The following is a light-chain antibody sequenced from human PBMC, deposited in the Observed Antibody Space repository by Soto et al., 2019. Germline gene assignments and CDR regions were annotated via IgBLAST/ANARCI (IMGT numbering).Light chain of an antibody. CDR2: AAS. J-gene: IGKJ3*01. Sequence: IQRTQSQSSLSASVGDRVTITCRASQAISNSLVLYQQKPETAPKSLIFAASRLQSGITFRFSGSRSGTEFPLTISSLQPEDVASYFCQKYDTYPFTFGPGTKVDI. CDR3: QKYDTYPFT. V-gene: IGKV1-16*01. CDR1: QAISNS.